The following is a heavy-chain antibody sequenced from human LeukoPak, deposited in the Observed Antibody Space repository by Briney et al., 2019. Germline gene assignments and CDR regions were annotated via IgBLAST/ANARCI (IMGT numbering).Heavy chain of an antibody. CDR2: IIPIFGTA. D-gene: IGHD6-6*01. Sequence: SGKLSFTASGGTFSSYAISWVRQPPGQGLELMGGIIPIFGTANYAQKFQGRVTITADESTSTAYMELRSLRSEDTAVYYCAGVAARSYYYYYYLGVWGKGTTVTVSS. J-gene: IGHJ6*03. CDR3: AGVAARSYYYYYYLGV. CDR1: GGTFSSYA. V-gene: IGHV1-69*01.